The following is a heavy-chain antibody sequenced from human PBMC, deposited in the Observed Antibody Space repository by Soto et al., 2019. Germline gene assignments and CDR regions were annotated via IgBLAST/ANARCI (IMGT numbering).Heavy chain of an antibody. CDR2: IDPSDSYT. CDR3: ARGGDPHGMDV. Sequence: GESLKISCKGSGYSFTSYWISWVRQMRGKGREWMGRIDPSDSYTNYSPSFQGRVTISADKSISTAYLQWSSLKASDTAMYYCARGGDPHGMDVWGQGTTVTVSS. CDR1: GYSFTSYW. D-gene: IGHD4-17*01. J-gene: IGHJ6*02. V-gene: IGHV5-10-1*01.